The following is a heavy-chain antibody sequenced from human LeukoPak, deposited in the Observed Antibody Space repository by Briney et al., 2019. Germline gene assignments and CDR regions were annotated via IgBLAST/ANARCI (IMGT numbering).Heavy chain of an antibody. Sequence: SGTLSLTCAVSGGSISSSNWWSWVRQPPGKGLEWIGEIYHSGSANYNPSLKSRVTISVDKSKNQFSLRLSSVTAANTAVYYCASAGHDGIGYKVCWGQGTLVTVSS. V-gene: IGHV4-4*02. D-gene: IGHD3-22*01. J-gene: IGHJ4*02. CDR3: ASAGHDGIGYKVC. CDR2: IYHSGSA. CDR1: GGSISSSNW.